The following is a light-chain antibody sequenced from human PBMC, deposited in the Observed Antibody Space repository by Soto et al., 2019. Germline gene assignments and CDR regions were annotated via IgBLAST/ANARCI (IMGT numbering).Light chain of an antibody. J-gene: IGKJ1*01. CDR3: QQYGVSPT. Sequence: EIVLTQSPGTLSLSPGERATLSCRSSHSVSSNYLAWYQQKPGQAPRLLIYDVSSRATGIPDRFSGSGSGTDFTLTISRLGPVDFAVYYFQQYGVSPTFGQGTKVEIK. CDR1: HSVSSNY. CDR2: DVS. V-gene: IGKV3-20*01.